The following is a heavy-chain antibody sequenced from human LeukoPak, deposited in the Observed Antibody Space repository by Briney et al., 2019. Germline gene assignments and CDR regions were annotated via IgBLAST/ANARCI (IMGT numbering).Heavy chain of an antibody. J-gene: IGHJ6*02. CDR2: IIPILGIA. CDR1: GGTFSSYA. CDR3: ARVTDYSNHEYYYYGMDV. V-gene: IGHV1-69*04. D-gene: IGHD4-4*01. Sequence: SVKVSCKASGGTFSSYAISWVRQAPGQGLEWMGRIIPILGIANYAQKFQGRVTITADKSTSTAYMELSSLRSEDTAVYYCARVTDYSNHEYYYYGMDVWGQGTTVTVSS.